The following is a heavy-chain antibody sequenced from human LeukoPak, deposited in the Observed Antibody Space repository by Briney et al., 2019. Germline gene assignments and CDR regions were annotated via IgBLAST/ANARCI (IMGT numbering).Heavy chain of an antibody. Sequence: SQTLSLTCAVSGGSISSGGYSWSWIRQPPGKGLEWIGYIYHSGSTYYNPSLKSRVTISVDRSKNQFSLKLSSVTAADTAVYFRARGVQKYDFWSGWMGGWFDPRGQGTLVTVSS. CDR1: GGSISSGGYS. CDR2: IYHSGST. V-gene: IGHV4-30-2*01. D-gene: IGHD3-3*01. CDR3: ARGVQKYDFWSGWMGGWFDP. J-gene: IGHJ5*02.